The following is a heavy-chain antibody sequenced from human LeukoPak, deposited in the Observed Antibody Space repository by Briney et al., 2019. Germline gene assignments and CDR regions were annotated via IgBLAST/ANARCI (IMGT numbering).Heavy chain of an antibody. CDR2: IYYSGST. CDR1: GGSIGSYY. CDR3: ARDEVLRDWDYYDSSGPLLGAFDI. J-gene: IGHJ3*02. V-gene: IGHV4-59*01. Sequence: PSETLSLTCTVSGGSIGSYYWSWIRQPPGKGLEWIGYIYYSGSTNYNPSLKSRVTISVDTSKNQFSLKLSSVTAADTAVYYCARDEVLRDWDYYDSSGPLLGAFDIWGQGTMVTVSS. D-gene: IGHD3-22*01.